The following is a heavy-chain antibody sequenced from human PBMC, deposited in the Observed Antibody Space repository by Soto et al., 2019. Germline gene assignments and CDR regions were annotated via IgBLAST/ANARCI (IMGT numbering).Heavy chain of an antibody. V-gene: IGHV4-39*01. CDR2: IYYGESP. J-gene: IGHJ4*02. CDR1: GGSISSTSHY. Sequence: SETLSLTCTVSGGSISSTSHYWSWIRQPPGKGLEWIGSIYYGESPSYNPSLNSRVTISMDTSNNQFSLILSSVTAADTAVYYCATTPRSKKNVVAPVSTLGDYWGQGTLVTVSS. D-gene: IGHD2-2*01. CDR3: ATTPRSKKNVVAPVSTLGDY.